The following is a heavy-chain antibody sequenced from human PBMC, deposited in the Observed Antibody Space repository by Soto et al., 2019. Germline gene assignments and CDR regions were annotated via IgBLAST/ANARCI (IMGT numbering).Heavy chain of an antibody. V-gene: IGHV1-69*01. CDR3: ARGEAVAGPFAYYYGMDV. J-gene: IGHJ6*02. CDR1: GGTFSSYA. CDR2: IIPIFGTA. Sequence: QVQLVQSGAEVKKPGSSVKVSCKASGGTFSSYAISWVRQAPGQGLEWMGGIIPIFGTANYAQKFQGRVTITADESTSTAYMELSSLRSEDTAVYYCARGEAVAGPFAYYYGMDVWGQGTTVTASS. D-gene: IGHD6-19*01.